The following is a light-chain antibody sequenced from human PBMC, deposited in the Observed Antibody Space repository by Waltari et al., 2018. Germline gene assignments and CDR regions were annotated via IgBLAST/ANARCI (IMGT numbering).Light chain of an antibody. V-gene: IGKV1-5*03. CDR1: ENLNRW. CDR3: QQYINYWT. J-gene: IGKJ1*01. CDR2: KAS. Sequence: QLTQSPSTLSASVGDRVTITCRATENLNRWLAWYQQKPGKAPKLLIYKASNLQDGVPSRFSGSGSGTEFILTINNLQPDDFATYYCQQYINYWTFGQGTKVESK.